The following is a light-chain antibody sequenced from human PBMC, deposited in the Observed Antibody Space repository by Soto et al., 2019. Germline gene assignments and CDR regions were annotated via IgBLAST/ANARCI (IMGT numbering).Light chain of an antibody. Sequence: DIQMTQSPSSLSASVGDRVNITCRASHSVYNYFHWYQQKPGKATRLLVHSPVKLEFGVPSRFSGSGSGTDFALTISGRQPEDFASYFCQQTYITPISFGQGTRL. CDR1: HSVYNY. CDR2: SPV. V-gene: IGKV1-39*01. J-gene: IGKJ5*01. CDR3: QQTYITPIS.